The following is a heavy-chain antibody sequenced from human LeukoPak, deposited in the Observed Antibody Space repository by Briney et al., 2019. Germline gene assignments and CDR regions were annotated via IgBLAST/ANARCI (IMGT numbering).Heavy chain of an antibody. CDR2: IRYDGSNE. CDR3: AKDLEVATGPAR. D-gene: IGHD5-24*01. CDR1: GFTFSSYG. J-gene: IGHJ4*02. V-gene: IGHV3-30*02. Sequence: GGSLRLSCAASGFTFSSYGMHWVRQAPGKGLEWVAFIRYDGSNEYYADSVKGRFTISRDNSKNTLYLQMNSLRAEETAVYYCAKDLEVATGPARWGQGTLVTVSS.